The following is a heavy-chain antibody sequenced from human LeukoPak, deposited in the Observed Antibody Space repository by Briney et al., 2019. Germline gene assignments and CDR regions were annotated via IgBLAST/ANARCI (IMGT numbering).Heavy chain of an antibody. J-gene: IGHJ4*02. V-gene: IGHV3-7*05. D-gene: IGHD2-2*02. CDR1: GFTFSSHW. CDR2: IKEDGSEK. Sequence: GGSLRLSCAASGFTFSSHWMNWVRQAPGKGLEWVANIKEDGSEKYYVDSVKGRFTISRDNAKNSLCLQMNSLRAEDTAMYYCARLGFVVPAVIFDYWGQGTLVTVSS. CDR3: ARLGFVVPAVIFDY.